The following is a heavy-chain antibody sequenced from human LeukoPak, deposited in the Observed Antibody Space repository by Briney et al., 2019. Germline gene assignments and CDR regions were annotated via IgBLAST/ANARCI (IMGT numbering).Heavy chain of an antibody. Sequence: SGGSLRLSCAASGFTFSSYGMHWARQAPGKGLEWVAVIWYDGSNKHYADSVKGRFTISRDISKNTLYLQMNSLRAEDTAVYYCAKAAGDYVFDYWGQGTLVTVSS. CDR3: AKAAGDYVFDY. V-gene: IGHV3-33*06. CDR1: GFTFSSYG. D-gene: IGHD4-17*01. J-gene: IGHJ4*02. CDR2: IWYDGSNK.